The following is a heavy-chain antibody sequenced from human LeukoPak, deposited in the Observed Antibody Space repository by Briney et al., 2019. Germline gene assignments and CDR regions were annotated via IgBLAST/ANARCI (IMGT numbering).Heavy chain of an antibody. D-gene: IGHD3-22*01. J-gene: IGHJ4*02. CDR1: GGTFSSYA. CDR2: IIPIFGTA. CDR3: ARGGGYYDFDY. Sequence: ASVKVSCKASGGTFSSYAISWVRQAPGQGLEWMGGIIPIFGTANYAQKFQGRVTITTDESTSTAYMELSSLRAEDTAVYYCARGGGYYDFDYWGQGTLVTVSS. V-gene: IGHV1-69*05.